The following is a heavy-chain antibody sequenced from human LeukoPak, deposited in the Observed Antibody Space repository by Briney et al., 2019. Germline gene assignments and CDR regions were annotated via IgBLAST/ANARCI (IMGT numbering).Heavy chain of an antibody. Sequence: GGSLRLSCAASGFTFSSYAMSWVRQAPGKGLEWVSAISGSGGSTYYAASVKGRFTISSDSSKNTLDLQMNSLRAEDTAVYYCAKEVARTGYWGQGTLVTVSS. CDR3: AKEVARTGY. D-gene: IGHD5-12*01. J-gene: IGHJ4*02. CDR1: GFTFSSYA. CDR2: ISGSGGST. V-gene: IGHV3-23*01.